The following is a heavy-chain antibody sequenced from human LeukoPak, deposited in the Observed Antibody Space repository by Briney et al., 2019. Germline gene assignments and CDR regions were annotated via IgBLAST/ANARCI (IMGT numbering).Heavy chain of an antibody. J-gene: IGHJ4*02. Sequence: GGSLRLSYAVSEFTLNDYYMSWIRHAPGKGREWVSDIRGSDSIVAYADSVKGRFSISSDFAKNSLYLQMNSLRAEDTAVYYCAREKVAGTFDSWGQGALVTVSS. CDR1: EFTLNDYY. CDR3: AREKVAGTFDS. V-gene: IGHV3-11*01. D-gene: IGHD6-19*01. CDR2: IRGSDSIV.